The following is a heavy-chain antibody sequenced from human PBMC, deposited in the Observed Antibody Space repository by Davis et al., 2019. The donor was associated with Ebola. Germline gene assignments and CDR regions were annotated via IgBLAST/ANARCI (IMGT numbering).Heavy chain of an antibody. CDR1: GFTFSSYS. J-gene: IGHJ4*02. Sequence: GGSLRLSCAASGFTFSSYSMTWVRQAPGKGLEWVSSISSSSSYIYYADSVKGRFTISRDNAKNSLYLQMNSLRAEDTAVYYCARMWDYDFWSGPSDYWGQGTLVTVSS. CDR2: ISSSSSYI. CDR3: ARMWDYDFWSGPSDY. D-gene: IGHD3-3*01. V-gene: IGHV3-21*01.